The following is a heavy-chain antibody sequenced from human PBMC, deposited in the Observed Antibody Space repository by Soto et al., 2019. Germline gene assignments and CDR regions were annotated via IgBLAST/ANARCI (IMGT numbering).Heavy chain of an antibody. CDR2: IYPGDSDT. J-gene: IGHJ3*02. CDR1: GHSFTSYW. CDR3: PRTYAFWSGYPKDAFDI. D-gene: IGHD3-3*01. Sequence: PXDSLKVSCKCSGHSFTSYWIGLVRQMPGKGLEWMGIIYPGDSDTRYSPSFQGQVTISADKSISTAYLQWSSLKASDTAMYYCPRTYAFWSGYPKDAFDIWGQGTMVTVSS. V-gene: IGHV5-51*01.